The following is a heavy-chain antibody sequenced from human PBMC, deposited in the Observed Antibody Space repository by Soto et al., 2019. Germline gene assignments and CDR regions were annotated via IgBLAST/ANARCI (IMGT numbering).Heavy chain of an antibody. CDR2: MNPNSGNT. V-gene: IGHV1-8*01. Sequence: ALASVKVSCKASGYTFTSYDINWVRQATGQGLEWMGWMNPNSGNTGYAQKFQGRVTMTRNTSISTAYMELSSLRSEDTAVYYCASGIGGYYYYYMDVWGKGTTVTVSS. CDR3: ASGIGGYYYYYMDV. J-gene: IGHJ6*03. CDR1: GYTFTSYD.